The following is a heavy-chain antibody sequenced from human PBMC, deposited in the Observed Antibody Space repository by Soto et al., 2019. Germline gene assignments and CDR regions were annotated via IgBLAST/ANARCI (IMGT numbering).Heavy chain of an antibody. Sequence: QVKLVESGGGVVQPGGSLRLSCAASGFTFSSYGMHWVRQAPGKGLQWVTIISYDENNTVYTDSVKGRFTVSRDNSKNTWYLQMNGLRAEDTAIYYCAKGWDGSTTRFFDRWGQGTLVAVSS. CDR1: GFTFSSYG. CDR3: AKGWDGSTTRFFDR. V-gene: IGHV3-30*18. CDR2: ISYDENNT. D-gene: IGHD3-3*01. J-gene: IGHJ4*02.